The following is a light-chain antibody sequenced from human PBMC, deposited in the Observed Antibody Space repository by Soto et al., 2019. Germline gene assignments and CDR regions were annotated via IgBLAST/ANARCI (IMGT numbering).Light chain of an antibody. V-gene: IGKV1-13*02. CDR2: DAS. J-gene: IGKJ1*01. CDR3: HQYDTYSTWP. CDR1: QGIGNA. Sequence: AIQMTQSPSSLSASVGDRVTISCRASQGIGNALGWYQQKPGKPPKLLIYDASILESGVPSRFSGTGSGTEFTLTISSLQPDDFTTYYCHQYDTYSTWPFGQGTKVDIK.